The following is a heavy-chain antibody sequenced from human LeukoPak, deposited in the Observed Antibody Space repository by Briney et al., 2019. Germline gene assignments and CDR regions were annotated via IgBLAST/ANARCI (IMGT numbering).Heavy chain of an antibody. V-gene: IGHV4-34*01. CDR2: INHSGST. D-gene: IGHD3-22*01. J-gene: IGHJ4*02. Sequence: SETLSLTCAVYGGSFSGYYWSWIRQPPGKGLEWIGEINHSGSTNYNPSLKSRVTISVDTSKNQFSLKLSSVTAADTAVYYCARGHGVVCGYFFPYFDYWGQGTLVTVSS. CDR1: GGSFSGYY. CDR3: ARGHGVVCGYFFPYFDY.